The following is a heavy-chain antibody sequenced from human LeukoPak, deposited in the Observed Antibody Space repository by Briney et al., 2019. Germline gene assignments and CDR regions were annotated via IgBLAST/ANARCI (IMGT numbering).Heavy chain of an antibody. Sequence: GGSLRLSCAASGFTFSSYAMHWVRQAPGKGLEWVAVISYDGSNKYYADSVKGRFTISRDNSKNTLYLQMNSLRAEDTAVYYCARVESSGRNAFDIWGQGTMVTVSS. CDR1: GFTFSSYA. CDR2: ISYDGSNK. J-gene: IGHJ3*02. V-gene: IGHV3-30-3*01. CDR3: ARVESSGRNAFDI. D-gene: IGHD6-19*01.